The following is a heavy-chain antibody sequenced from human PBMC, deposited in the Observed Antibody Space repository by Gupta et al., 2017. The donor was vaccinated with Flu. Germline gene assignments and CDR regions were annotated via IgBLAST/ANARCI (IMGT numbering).Heavy chain of an antibody. Sequence: EVQLVESGGGLVQPGGSLRLSCAASGFTFSAFWLNWVRQAPGKGLAWVANINQDGSTKNYVDSLKGRFTVSRDNAKNSLYLQVDSLRAEDTAVYFCARNRGWEQFDYWGQGTLVTVSS. CDR3: ARNRGWEQFDY. CDR2: INQDGSTK. CDR1: GFTFSAFW. V-gene: IGHV3-7*01. J-gene: IGHJ4*02. D-gene: IGHD5-24*01.